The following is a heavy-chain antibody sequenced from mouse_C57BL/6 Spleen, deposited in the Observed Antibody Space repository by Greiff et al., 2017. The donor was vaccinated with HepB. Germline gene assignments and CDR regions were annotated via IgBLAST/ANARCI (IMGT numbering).Heavy chain of an antibody. D-gene: IGHD1-1*01. V-gene: IGHV6-3*01. J-gene: IGHJ4*01. CDR2: IRLKSDNYAT. Sequence: EVQRVESGGGLVQPGGSMKLSCVASGFTFSNYWMNWVRQSPEKGLEWVAQIRLKSDNYATHYAESVKGRFTISRDDSKSSVYLQMNNLRAEDTGIYYCTAYYYGPLYAMDYWGQGTSVTVSS. CDR1: GFTFSNYW. CDR3: TAYYYGPLYAMDY.